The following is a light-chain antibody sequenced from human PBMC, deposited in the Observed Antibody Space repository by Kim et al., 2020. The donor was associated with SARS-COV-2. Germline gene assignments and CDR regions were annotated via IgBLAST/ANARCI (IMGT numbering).Light chain of an antibody. CDR1: QAIRYD. CDR2: GAS. Sequence: ASVGDRVTITCRASQAIRYDLGWYQQKPGKAPQCLIYGASILQSGVPSRFSGSGSGTEFTLTISSLQPEDFATYFCVQQSGHPRTFGQGTKVDI. CDR3: VQQSGHPRT. J-gene: IGKJ1*01. V-gene: IGKV1-17*01.